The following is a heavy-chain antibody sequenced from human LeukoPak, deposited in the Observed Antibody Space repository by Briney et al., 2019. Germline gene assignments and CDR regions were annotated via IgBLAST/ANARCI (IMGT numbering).Heavy chain of an antibody. CDR2: ISGSGGST. CDR1: GLTFSSYA. D-gene: IGHD6-19*01. V-gene: IGHV3-23*01. CDR3: AKDRSGGGDYYFGMDV. Sequence: GGSLRLSCAASGLTFSSYAMSWVRQAPGKGLEWVSSISGSGGSTYYADSVKGRFTISRDNSQNTLYLQMNSLRAEATAVYYCAKDRSGGGDYYFGMDVWGPGTTVTVS. J-gene: IGHJ6*02.